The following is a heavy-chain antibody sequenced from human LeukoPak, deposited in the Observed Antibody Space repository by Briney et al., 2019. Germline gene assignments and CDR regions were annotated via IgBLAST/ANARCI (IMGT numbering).Heavy chain of an antibody. Sequence: SETLSLSCTFSVGSTSSSSYYWGWIRQPPGKGLEWLGRIYYSGSTYYNPPLKSRVTISVDTSKNQPSLKLSSVTAADTAVYYCARVTGYRSSWYEYNWFDPWGQGTLVSVS. CDR3: ARVTGYRSSWYEYNWFDP. V-gene: IGHV4-39*07. D-gene: IGHD6-13*01. CDR1: VGSTSSSSYY. J-gene: IGHJ5*02. CDR2: IYYSGST.